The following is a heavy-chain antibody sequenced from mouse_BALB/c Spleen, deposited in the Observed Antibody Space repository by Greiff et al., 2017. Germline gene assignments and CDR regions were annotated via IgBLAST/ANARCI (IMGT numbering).Heavy chain of an antibody. CDR3: ARDDYVFAY. CDR2: ISYDGSN. Sequence: QLVESGPGLVKPSQSLSLTCSVTGYSITSGYYWNWIRQFPGNKLEWMGYISYDGSNNYNPSLKNRISITRDTSKNQFFLKLNSVTTEDTATYYCARDDYVFAYWGQGTLVTVSA. J-gene: IGHJ3*01. V-gene: IGHV3-6*02. CDR1: GYSITSGYY. D-gene: IGHD1-1*02.